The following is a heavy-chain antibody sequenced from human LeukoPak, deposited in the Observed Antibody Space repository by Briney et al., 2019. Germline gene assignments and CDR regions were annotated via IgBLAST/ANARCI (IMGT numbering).Heavy chain of an antibody. CDR1: GGTFSSYT. J-gene: IGHJ4*02. V-gene: IGHV1-69*04. CDR2: IIPILGIA. D-gene: IGHD3-22*01. CDR3: ARDRRDDYSSGYYHDYFDY. Sequence: SVEVSCKASGGTFSSYTISWVRQAPGQGLEWMGRIIPILGIANYAQKFQGRVTITADKSTSTAYMELSSLRSEDTAVYYCARDRRDDYSSGYYHDYFDYWGQGTLVTVSS.